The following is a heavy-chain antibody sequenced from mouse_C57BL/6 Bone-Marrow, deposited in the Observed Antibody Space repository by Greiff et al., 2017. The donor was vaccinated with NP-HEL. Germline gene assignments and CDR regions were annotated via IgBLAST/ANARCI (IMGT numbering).Heavy chain of an antibody. Sequence: QVQLQQPGAELVRPGSSVKLSCKASGYTFTSYWMDWVKQRPGQGLEWIGNIYPSDSETHYNQKFKDKATLTVDKSSSTAYMQLSSLTSGDSAVYYWEKNWGEYCDVGDRDTTVTV. D-gene: IGHD4-1*01. CDR3: EKNWGEYCDV. CDR2: IYPSDSET. V-gene: IGHV1-61*01. CDR1: GYTFTSYW. J-gene: IGHJ1*03.